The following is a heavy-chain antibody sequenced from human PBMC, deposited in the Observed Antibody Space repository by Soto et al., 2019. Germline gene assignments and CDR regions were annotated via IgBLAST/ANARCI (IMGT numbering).Heavy chain of an antibody. V-gene: IGHV3-21*01. Sequence: EVQLVESGGGLVKPGGSLRLSCAASGFTFSSYSMNWVRQAPGKGLEWVSSISSSSSYIYYADSVKGRFTISRDNAKNSLYLQMNSLRAVDTAVYYCASGPTYYYDSSGYLGPHYFDYWGQGTLVTVSS. J-gene: IGHJ4*02. D-gene: IGHD3-22*01. CDR1: GFTFSSYS. CDR2: ISSSSSYI. CDR3: ASGPTYYYDSSGYLGPHYFDY.